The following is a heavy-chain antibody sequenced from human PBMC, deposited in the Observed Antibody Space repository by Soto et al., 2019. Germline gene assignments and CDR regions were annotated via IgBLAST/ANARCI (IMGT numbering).Heavy chain of an antibody. J-gene: IGHJ5*02. CDR2: INHSGST. CDR3: EVGITWFDP. D-gene: IGHD1-20*01. V-gene: IGHV4-34*01. Sequence: SETLSLTCAVYGGSFSGYYWTWIRQSPGKGLEWIGEINHSGSTNYNPSLKSRVTISVDTSKNQFSLKLSSVTAADTAIYYCEVGITWFDPWGQRTAVTVSS. CDR1: GGSFSGYY.